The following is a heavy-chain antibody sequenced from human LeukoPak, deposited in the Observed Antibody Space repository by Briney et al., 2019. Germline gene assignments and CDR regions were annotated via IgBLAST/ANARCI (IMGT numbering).Heavy chain of an antibody. CDR3: ARVVIAVAGKAGGNWFDP. Sequence: ASVKVSCKASGLSLTHDGISWARQAPGQGLEWMGWISAYNGNTNYAQKLQGRVTMTTDTSTSTAYMELRSLRSDDTAVYYCARVVIAVAGKAGGNWFDPWGQGTLVTVSS. V-gene: IGHV1-18*01. D-gene: IGHD6-19*01. CDR1: GLSLTHDG. CDR2: ISAYNGNT. J-gene: IGHJ5*02.